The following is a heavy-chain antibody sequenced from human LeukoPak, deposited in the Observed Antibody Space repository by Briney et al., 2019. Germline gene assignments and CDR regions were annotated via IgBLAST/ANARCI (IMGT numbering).Heavy chain of an antibody. D-gene: IGHD3-10*01. CDR1: GFTFDDHG. V-gene: IGHV3-20*04. Sequence: GGSLRLSCAASGFTFDDHGMSWVRQPPGKGLEWVSCISSSGSHIYSVDSVKGRFAISRDNAMNSLYLQMNSLRAEDTALYYCARGCFGELLFDHWGQGTLVTVPS. J-gene: IGHJ4*02. CDR2: ISSSGSHI. CDR3: ARGCFGELLFDH.